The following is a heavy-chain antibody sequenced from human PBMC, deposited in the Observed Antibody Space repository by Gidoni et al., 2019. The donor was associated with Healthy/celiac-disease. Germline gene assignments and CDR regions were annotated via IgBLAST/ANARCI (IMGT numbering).Heavy chain of an antibody. V-gene: IGHV1-3*01. Sequence: QVQLVQSGAEVKKPGASVKLSCKASGYTFTSYAMHWVRQAPGQRLEWMGWINAGNGNTKYSQKFQGRVTITRDTSASTAYMELSSLRSEDTAVYYCARGGVVLWFGEYDPFDYWGQGTLVTVSS. CDR1: GYTFTSYA. D-gene: IGHD3-10*01. CDR2: INAGNGNT. CDR3: ARGGVVLWFGEYDPFDY. J-gene: IGHJ4*02.